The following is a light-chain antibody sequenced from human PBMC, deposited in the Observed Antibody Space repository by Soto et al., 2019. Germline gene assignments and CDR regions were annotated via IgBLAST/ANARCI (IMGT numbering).Light chain of an antibody. CDR1: QSISSW. CDR2: DAS. Sequence: DIQMTQSPSTLSASVGDRVTITCRASQSISSWLAWYQQKPGKAPKLLIYDASSLESGVPSRFSGSGSGTEFALTISSLQPEDFATYYCQQLKSYVTFGQGTRLEN. CDR3: QQLKSYVT. J-gene: IGKJ5*01. V-gene: IGKV1-5*01.